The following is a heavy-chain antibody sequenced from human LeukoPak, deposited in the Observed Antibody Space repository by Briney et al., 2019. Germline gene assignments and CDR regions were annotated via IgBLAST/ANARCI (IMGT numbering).Heavy chain of an antibody. Sequence: SETLSLTCTVSGGSISSSSYYWGWIRQPPGKGLEWIGSIYYSGSTYYNPSLKSRVTISVDTSKDQFSLKLSSVTAADTAVYYCARLDIMRSGSDNYYYYMDVWGKGTTVTISS. CDR2: IYYSGST. CDR1: GGSISSSSYY. J-gene: IGHJ6*03. CDR3: ARLDIMRSGSDNYYYYMDV. V-gene: IGHV4-39*01. D-gene: IGHD3-10*01.